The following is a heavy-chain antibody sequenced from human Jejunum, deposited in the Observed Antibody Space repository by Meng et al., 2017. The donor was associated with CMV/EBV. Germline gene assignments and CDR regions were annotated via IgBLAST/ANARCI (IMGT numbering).Heavy chain of an antibody. V-gene: IGHV3-23*01. CDR1: A. Sequence: AMPWVPQAPGTALEWVSRISGHSGSTSYADSVKGRFSISRDNSKNPVYLQMNSLRAEDTAVYYCASRPGAIFGVVIIPNFDYWGQGTLVTVSS. J-gene: IGHJ4*02. CDR2: ISGHSGST. CDR3: ASRPGAIFGVVIIPNFDY. D-gene: IGHD3-3*01.